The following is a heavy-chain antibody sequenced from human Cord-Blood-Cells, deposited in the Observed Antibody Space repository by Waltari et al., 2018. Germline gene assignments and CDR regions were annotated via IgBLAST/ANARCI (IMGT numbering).Heavy chain of an antibody. D-gene: IGHD6-13*01. Sequence: QVQLVESGGGVVQPGRSLRLSCAASGFTFSSHAMHWVRQAPGKGLEWVAVISYDGSNKYYADSVKGRFTISRDNSKNTLYLQMNSLRAEDTAVYYCARCIAAAGTGYFQHWGQGTLVTVSS. V-gene: IGHV3-30*04. CDR2: ISYDGSNK. CDR3: ARCIAAAGTGYFQH. CDR1: GFTFSSHA. J-gene: IGHJ1*01.